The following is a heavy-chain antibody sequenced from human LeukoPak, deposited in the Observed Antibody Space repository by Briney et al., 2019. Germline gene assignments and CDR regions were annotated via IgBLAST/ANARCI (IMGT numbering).Heavy chain of an antibody. CDR3: AKGVSRGVDPTGLEY. V-gene: IGHV3-30*18. J-gene: IGHJ4*02. CDR2: ISYDGSDR. D-gene: IGHD1-1*01. CDR1: GFTFSSYG. Sequence: GGSLRLSCIASGFTFSSYGMHWVRQAPGKGPEWVAVISYDGSDRYYANFVKGRFTISRDNSKNTLFLQTNSMRPEDTAVYYCAKGVSRGVDPTGLEYWGQGTLVTVSS.